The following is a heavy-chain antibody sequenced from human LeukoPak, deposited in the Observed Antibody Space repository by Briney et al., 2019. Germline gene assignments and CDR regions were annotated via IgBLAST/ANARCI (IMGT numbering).Heavy chain of an antibody. D-gene: IGHD3-10*01. CDR1: GYRFTSYW. CDR3: ARQPFGEPYYYYYYGMDV. V-gene: IGHV5-51*01. CDR2: IYPGDSDT. J-gene: IGHJ6*02. Sequence: GESLKISCKGSGYRFTSYWIGWVRQMPGKGLEWMGIIYPGDSDTRYSPSFQGQVTISADKSTSTAYLQWSSLKASDTAMYYCARQPFGEPYYYYYYGMDVWGQGTTVTVSS.